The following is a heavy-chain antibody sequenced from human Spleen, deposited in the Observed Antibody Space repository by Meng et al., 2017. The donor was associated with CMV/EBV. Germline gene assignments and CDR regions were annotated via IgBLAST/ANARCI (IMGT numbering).Heavy chain of an antibody. Sequence: GFTSSSVAMSWVRQAPGKGLEWVSSISGSGGSLYYAHSVKGRFNISRDNFKNTLYMQMNSLRAEDTAVYYCARAPLYQPLGNWFDPWGQGTLVTVSS. J-gene: IGHJ5*02. CDR2: ISGSGGSL. D-gene: IGHD2-2*01. CDR1: GFTSSSVA. V-gene: IGHV3-23*01. CDR3: ARAPLYQPLGNWFDP.